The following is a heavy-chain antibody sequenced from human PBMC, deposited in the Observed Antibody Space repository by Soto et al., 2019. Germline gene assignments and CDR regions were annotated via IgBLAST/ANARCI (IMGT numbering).Heavy chain of an antibody. CDR2: IYYSGST. Sequence: PSETLSLTCTVSGGSVSSGSYYWSWIRQPPGKGLEWIGYIYYSGSTNYNPSLKSRVTISVDTSKNQFSLKLSSVTAADTAVYYCARHKAIFGVVHWFDPWGQGTLVTVSS. CDR1: GGSVSSGSYY. CDR3: ARHKAIFGVVHWFDP. J-gene: IGHJ5*02. V-gene: IGHV4-61*01. D-gene: IGHD3-3*01.